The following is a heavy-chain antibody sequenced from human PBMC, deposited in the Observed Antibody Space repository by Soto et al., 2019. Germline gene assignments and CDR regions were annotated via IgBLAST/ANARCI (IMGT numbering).Heavy chain of an antibody. CDR2: ISHLETT. V-gene: IGHV4-30-2*06. D-gene: IGHD2-21*02. CDR1: DVTMSYGGYS. CDR3: ARERPYCGGDCYSLGYPFDY. Sequence: SETLSLTSSVADVTMSYGGYSLSWVRQSPGKGLEWLGYISHLETTYYNPSFKSRLSLSIDRTRNQFSLSLSSMTAADKAVYYCARERPYCGGDCYSLGYPFDYWGQGILVTVSS. J-gene: IGHJ4*02.